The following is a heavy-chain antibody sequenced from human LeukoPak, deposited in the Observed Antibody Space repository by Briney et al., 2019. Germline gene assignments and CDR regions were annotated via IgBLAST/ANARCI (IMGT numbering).Heavy chain of an antibody. D-gene: IGHD3-22*01. CDR3: ARDVFDYYDSSGYLRAFGI. CDR1: GYTFTNYY. Sequence: ASVKVSCKASGYTFTNYYMHLVRQAPGQGLERMGVINPSVGSPSYAQNFQGRVTMTRDTSTSTVYMDPSSLRSEDTAVYYCARDVFDYYDSSGYLRAFGIWGQGTMVTVSS. V-gene: IGHV1-46*01. CDR2: INPSVGSP. J-gene: IGHJ3*02.